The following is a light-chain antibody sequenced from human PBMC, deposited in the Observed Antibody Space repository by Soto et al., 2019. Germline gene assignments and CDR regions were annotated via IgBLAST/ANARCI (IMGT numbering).Light chain of an antibody. CDR3: SSYSISTAYL. CDR2: EVS. V-gene: IGLV2-14*01. J-gene: IGLJ1*01. Sequence: QSVLTQPASVSGSPGQSITISCTGTSSDVGGYDYVSWYQLHPGKAPKLMVFEVSNRPSGVSYRFSGCKSGNTASLTFSGLQAEDEADYFCSSYSISTAYLFGTGTKLTVL. CDR1: SSDVGGYDY.